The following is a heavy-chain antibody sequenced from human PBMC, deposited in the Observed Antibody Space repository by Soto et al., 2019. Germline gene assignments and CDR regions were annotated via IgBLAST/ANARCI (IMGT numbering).Heavy chain of an antibody. V-gene: IGHV3-23*01. CDR1: GFSFSNYA. CDR2: ISGSGGTT. Sequence: GGSLRLSCAASGFSFSNYAMNWVRQAPGKGLEWVSFISGSGGTTDYADSVRGRFRLSRDNSKNTVDLEMNSLRTEDTAVYFCAKGRSALPIFDYWGQGVMVTVSS. J-gene: IGHJ4*02. CDR3: AKGRSALPIFDY.